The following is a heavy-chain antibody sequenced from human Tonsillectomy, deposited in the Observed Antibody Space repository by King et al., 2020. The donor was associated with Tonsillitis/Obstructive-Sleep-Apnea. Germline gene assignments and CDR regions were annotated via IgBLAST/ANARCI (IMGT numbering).Heavy chain of an antibody. J-gene: IGHJ4*02. Sequence: QLQESGPGLVKPSGTLSLTCAVSGGSISSSNWWSWVRQPPGKGLEWSGEIYHSGSTNYNPSLKSRVTISVDKSQNQFSLRLSSVTAADTAVNYCWRSWTYYDFWSGYYNLYYFDYWGQGTLVTVSS. CDR1: GGSISSSNW. D-gene: IGHD3-3*01. V-gene: IGHV4-4*02. CDR2: IYHSGST. CDR3: WRSWTYYDFWSGYYNLYYFDY.